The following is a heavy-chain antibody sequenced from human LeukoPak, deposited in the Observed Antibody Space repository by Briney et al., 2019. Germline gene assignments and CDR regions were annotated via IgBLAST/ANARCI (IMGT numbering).Heavy chain of an antibody. V-gene: IGHV4-59*01. Sequence: SETLSLTCTVSGGSISSYYWSRIRQPPGKGLEWIGYIYYSGSTNYNPSLKSRVTISVDTSKNQFSLKLSSVTAADTAVYYCARQLGYFDYWGQGTLVTVSS. CDR2: IYYSGST. J-gene: IGHJ4*02. D-gene: IGHD6-6*01. CDR3: ARQLGYFDY. CDR1: GGSISSYY.